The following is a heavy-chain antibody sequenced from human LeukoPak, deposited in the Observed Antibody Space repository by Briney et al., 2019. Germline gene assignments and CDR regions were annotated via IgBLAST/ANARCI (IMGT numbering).Heavy chain of an antibody. V-gene: IGHV1-18*01. Sequence: GASVKVSCKASGYTFTSYGISWVRQAPGQGLEWMGWISAYNGNTNYAQKLQGRVTMTTDTSTSTAYMELRSLRSDDTAVFYCARLVQLERRGMYNWFDPWGQGTLVTVSS. CDR2: ISAYNGNT. D-gene: IGHD1-1*01. CDR3: ARLVQLERRGMYNWFDP. CDR1: GYTFTSYG. J-gene: IGHJ5*02.